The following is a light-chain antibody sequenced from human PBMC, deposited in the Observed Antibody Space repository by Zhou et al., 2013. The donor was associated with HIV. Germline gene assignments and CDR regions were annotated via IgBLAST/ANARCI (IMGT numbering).Light chain of an antibody. J-gene: IGKJ1*01. CDR1: QGISTY. CDR3: QQYHTWPWT. CDR2: AAS. V-gene: IGKV1-9*01. Sequence: IQLTQSPSSLSASVGDRVTITCRASQGISTYLAWYQQKPGRAPKLLIYAASTLHSGVPSRFSGSGSGTEFTLTISGLQPDDLATYYCQQYHTWPWTFGQGTKVEIK.